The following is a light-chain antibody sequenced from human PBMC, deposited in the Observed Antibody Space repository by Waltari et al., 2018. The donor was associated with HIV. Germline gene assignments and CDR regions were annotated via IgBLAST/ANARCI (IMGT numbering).Light chain of an antibody. Sequence: QMTQSSSSLSASVGDRVTITCLASQNINNYLNWYQEKPGKAPKLLIFAASSLQSGVPSRFSGSGSGTAFTLTINNLQPEDFASYYCQQSYSTTWTFGQGTKVEIK. CDR3: QQSYSTTWT. V-gene: IGKV1-39*01. J-gene: IGKJ1*01. CDR2: AAS. CDR1: QNINNY.